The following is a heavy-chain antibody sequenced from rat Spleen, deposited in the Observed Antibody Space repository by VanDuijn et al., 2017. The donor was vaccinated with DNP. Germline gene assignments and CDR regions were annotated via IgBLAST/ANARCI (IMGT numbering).Heavy chain of an antibody. Sequence: EVQLQESGPGLVKPSQSLSLTCSVTGYSITSNYWGWIRKFPGNKMEWMGYISNSGSTTYNPSLKSRIAITRDTSKRQFFLQLNSVTTEDTATYYCARSPTYYGYTYGFPNWGQGTLVTVSS. D-gene: IGHD1-9*01. CDR2: ISNSGST. CDR1: GYSITSNY. V-gene: IGHV3-1*01. J-gene: IGHJ3*01. CDR3: ARSPTYYGYTYGFPN.